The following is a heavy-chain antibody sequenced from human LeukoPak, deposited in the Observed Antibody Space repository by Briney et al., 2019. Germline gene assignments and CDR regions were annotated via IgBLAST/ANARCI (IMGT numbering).Heavy chain of an antibody. D-gene: IGHD6-25*01. J-gene: IGHJ6*02. V-gene: IGHV3-23*01. CDR3: AKLAATLYYYGMDV. CDR1: GFTFSSYA. CDR2: ISGSGGCT. Sequence: GGSLRLSCAASGFTFSSYAMSWVRQAPGKGLEWVSAISGSGGCTYYADSVKGRLTISRDNSKNTLYLQMNSLRAEDTAVYYCAKLAATLYYYGMDVWGQGTTVTVSS.